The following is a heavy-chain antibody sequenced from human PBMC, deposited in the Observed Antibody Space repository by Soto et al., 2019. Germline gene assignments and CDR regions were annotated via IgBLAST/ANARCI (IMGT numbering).Heavy chain of an antibody. CDR1: GFTFSSYG. J-gene: IGHJ5*02. D-gene: IGHD2-2*01. Sequence: QVQLVESGGGVVQPGRSLRLSCAASGFTFSSYGMHWVHQAPGKGLEWVAVIWYDGSNKYYADSVKGRFTISRDNSKNTLYLQMNSLRAEDTAVYYCARGSWVVVPAAIGWFDPWGQGTLVTVSS. CDR3: ARGSWVVVPAAIGWFDP. CDR2: IWYDGSNK. V-gene: IGHV3-33*01.